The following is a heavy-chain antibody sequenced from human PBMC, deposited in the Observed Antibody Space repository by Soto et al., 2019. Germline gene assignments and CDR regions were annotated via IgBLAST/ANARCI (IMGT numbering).Heavy chain of an antibody. Sequence: QLRLQESGPGLVQPSETLSLTCTVSGGSINSRSYYXXXXXXXXXXXXXXIXRIHYSGSTYYNPSLERRINVSVXPSKNQFSMKLTXVTVADTAVYYXAKQXYGGSGTYYTIDYWGQGTLVTVSS. CDR1: GGSINSRSYY. V-gene: IGHV4-39*01. J-gene: IGHJ4*02. D-gene: IGHD3-10*01. CDR3: AKQXYGGSGTYYTIDY. CDR2: IHYSGST.